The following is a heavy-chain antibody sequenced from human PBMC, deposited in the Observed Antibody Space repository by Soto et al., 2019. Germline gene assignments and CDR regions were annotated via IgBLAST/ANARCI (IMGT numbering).Heavy chain of an antibody. J-gene: IGHJ6*03. Sequence: QVQLVESGGGVVQPGRSLRLSCAASGFTFSSYGMHWVRQAPGKGLEWVAVIWYDGSNKYYADSVKGRFTISRDNSQNTLYLQMNSLRAEDTAVYYCARTPFYYYYMDVWGKGTTVTVSS. CDR2: IWYDGSNK. CDR3: ARTPFYYYYMDV. CDR1: GFTFSSYG. V-gene: IGHV3-33*01.